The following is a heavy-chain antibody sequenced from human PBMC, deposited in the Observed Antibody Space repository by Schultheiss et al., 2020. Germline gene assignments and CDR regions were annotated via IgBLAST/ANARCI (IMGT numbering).Heavy chain of an antibody. CDR2: LWYDGSKE. CDR1: GFTFSSYG. V-gene: IGHV3-33*06. CDR3: AKDVEQVGGKDYFYGMDV. J-gene: IGHJ6*02. Sequence: GGSLRLSCAASGFTFSSYGMHWVRQAPGKGLEWVAALWYDGSKEYYADSVKGRLTISRDNSRDTMYLQINSLRAEDTAVYFCAKDVEQVGGKDYFYGMDVWGQGTTVTVSS. D-gene: IGHD1-26*01.